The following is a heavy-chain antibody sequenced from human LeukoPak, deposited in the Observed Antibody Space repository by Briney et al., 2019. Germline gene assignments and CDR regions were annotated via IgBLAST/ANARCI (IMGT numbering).Heavy chain of an antibody. V-gene: IGHV5-51*01. J-gene: IGHJ4*02. CDR3: ARSASGWGFDD. D-gene: IGHD6-19*01. CDR2: IYPGDCDT. CDR1: GYSFTTYW. Sequence: GESLKISCKGSGYSFTTYWIGWVRQMSGKGLEWMGIIYPGDCDTRYSPSFQGQVTISADKSISTAYLQWSSLKASDSAMYYCARSASGWGFDDWGQGTLVTVSS.